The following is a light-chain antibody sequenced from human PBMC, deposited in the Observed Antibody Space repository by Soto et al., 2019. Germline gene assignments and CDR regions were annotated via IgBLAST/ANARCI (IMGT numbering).Light chain of an antibody. Sequence: QSVLTQSPSASASLGASVKLTCTLSSGHSSYAIAWHQQQPDKGPRYLMKVNNDGSHSKGDGIPDRFSGSSSGAERYLTISSLQSEDEADYFCQTWATGVVFGGGTKVTVL. CDR3: QTWATGVV. CDR1: SGHSSYA. CDR2: VNNDGSH. J-gene: IGLJ2*01. V-gene: IGLV4-69*01.